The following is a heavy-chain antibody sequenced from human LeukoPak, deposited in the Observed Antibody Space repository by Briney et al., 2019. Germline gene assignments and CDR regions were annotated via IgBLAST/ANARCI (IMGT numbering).Heavy chain of an antibody. CDR2: INHSGST. CDR1: GGSFSGYY. V-gene: IGHV4-34*01. CDR3: ARGNDGYSYGLPNWFDP. J-gene: IGHJ5*02. Sequence: SETLSLTCAVYGGSFSGYYWSWIRQPPGKGLEWIGEINHSGSTNYNPSLKRRVTISVDTSKNQFSLKLSSVTAADTAVYYCARGNDGYSYGLPNWFDPWGQGTLVTVSS. D-gene: IGHD5-18*01.